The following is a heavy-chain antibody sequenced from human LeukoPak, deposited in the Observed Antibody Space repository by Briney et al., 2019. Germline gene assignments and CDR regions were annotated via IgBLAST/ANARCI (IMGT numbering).Heavy chain of an antibody. V-gene: IGHV1-69*04. Sequence: SVKVSCKASGGTFSSYAISWVRQAPGQGLEWMGRIIPILGIANYAQKFQGRVTITADKSTSTAYMELSSLRSDDTAVYYCASEVKIRLLYAFDIWGQGTMVTVSS. CDR1: GGTFSSYA. J-gene: IGHJ3*02. CDR2: IIPILGIA. CDR3: ASEVKIRLLYAFDI. D-gene: IGHD5-18*01.